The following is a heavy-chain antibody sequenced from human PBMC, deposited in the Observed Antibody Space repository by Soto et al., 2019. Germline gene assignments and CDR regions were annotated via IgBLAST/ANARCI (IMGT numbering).Heavy chain of an antibody. V-gene: IGHV2-5*02. D-gene: IGHD2-21*01. Sequence: TLVSPTRTVARTGTVWGFVCSTSRMGVGWIRQPPGKALEWLALIYWDDDKRYSPSLESRLTITKDTSKNQVVLTMTNMDPADTATYYCARSRGPTPRDPFDYSGQ. J-gene: IGHJ4*02. CDR2: IYWDDDK. CDR3: ARSRGPTPRDPFDY. CDR1: GFVCSTSRMG.